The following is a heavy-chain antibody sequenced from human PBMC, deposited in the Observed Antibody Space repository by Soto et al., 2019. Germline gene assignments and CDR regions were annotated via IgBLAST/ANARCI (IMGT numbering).Heavy chain of an antibody. CDR1: GYSFTSYW. V-gene: IGHV5-51*01. CDR3: ARQIDLSQRYYYYYYVDG. Sequence: PGESLKISCKGSGYSFTSYWIGWVRQMPGEGLEWVGIIYPGDSDTRYSPSFQGQVTISADKSISTAYLQWSSLKASDTAMYYCARQIDLSQRYYYYYYVDGWGKGTTVTVAS. J-gene: IGHJ6*03. CDR2: IYPGDSDT. D-gene: IGHD3-3*01.